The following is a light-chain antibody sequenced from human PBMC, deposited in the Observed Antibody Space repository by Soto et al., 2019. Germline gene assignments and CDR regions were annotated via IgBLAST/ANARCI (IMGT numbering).Light chain of an antibody. CDR1: QSVSSSF. J-gene: IGKJ1*01. V-gene: IGKV3-20*01. Sequence: DIVLTQSPGALSLSPGERATLSCRASQSVSSSFLAWYQQKPGQAPRLLIYGASSMATGIPDRFSGSGSGTDFTLTISRLEPEDFAVYYCQQYDSAPRTFGQGTTVEIK. CDR2: GAS. CDR3: QQYDSAPRT.